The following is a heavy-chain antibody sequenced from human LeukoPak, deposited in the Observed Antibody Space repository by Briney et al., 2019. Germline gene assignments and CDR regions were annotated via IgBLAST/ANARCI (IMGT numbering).Heavy chain of an antibody. Sequence: PSETLSLTCAVYGGSFSGYYWSWIRQPPGKGLEWIGEINHSGSTNYNPSFKSRVTISVDTSKNPFSLKLSPVTAADTAVYYCARVWVRALFQRRYYFDYWGQGTLLTVSS. CDR3: ARVWVRALFQRRYYFDY. V-gene: IGHV4-34*01. J-gene: IGHJ4*02. D-gene: IGHD6-25*01. CDR2: INHSGST. CDR1: GGSFSGYY.